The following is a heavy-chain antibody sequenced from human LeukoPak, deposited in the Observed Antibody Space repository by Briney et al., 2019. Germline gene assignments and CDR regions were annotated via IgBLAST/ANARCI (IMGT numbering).Heavy chain of an antibody. CDR1: GGSVTYTNYY. J-gene: IGHJ4*02. D-gene: IGHD3-16*02. CDR2: IYYNGKT. CDR3: ARHDYDYVWGSYRYTAEFDY. V-gene: IGHV4-39*01. Sequence: SETLSLTCTVSGGSVTYTNYYWGWIRQPPGKGLQWIGVIYYNGKTYYNPSLKSRVTVAVDTSKNQFSLKLSSVTAADTAVYYCARHDYDYVWGSYRYTAEFDYWGQGTLVTVSS.